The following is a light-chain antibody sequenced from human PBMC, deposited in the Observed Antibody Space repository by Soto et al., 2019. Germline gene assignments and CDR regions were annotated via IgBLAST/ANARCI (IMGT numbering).Light chain of an antibody. Sequence: EIVMTQSPATLSVSPGERATLSCRASQSVNNYLAWYQQKPGQAPRLLIYGASTRATGIPARFSGSGSGTEFTLTISSLQSEDFALYYCQQYNDWPPKTFGQGTKVEIK. J-gene: IGKJ1*01. CDR2: GAS. CDR1: QSVNNY. CDR3: QQYNDWPPKT. V-gene: IGKV3-15*01.